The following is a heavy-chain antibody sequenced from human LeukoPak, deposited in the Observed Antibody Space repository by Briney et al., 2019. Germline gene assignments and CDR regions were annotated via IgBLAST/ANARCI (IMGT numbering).Heavy chain of an antibody. Sequence: TGGSLRLSCAASGLTFSSHAMRCVRQAPGKGLKWVSSISASGDSTYYADSVKGRFTISRDNSKNTLYLQMNSLRAEDTAVYYCAKDGLAAAGWFDYWGQGTLVTVSS. CDR2: ISASGDST. V-gene: IGHV3-23*01. CDR3: AKDGLAAAGWFDY. J-gene: IGHJ4*02. CDR1: GLTFSSHA. D-gene: IGHD6-13*01.